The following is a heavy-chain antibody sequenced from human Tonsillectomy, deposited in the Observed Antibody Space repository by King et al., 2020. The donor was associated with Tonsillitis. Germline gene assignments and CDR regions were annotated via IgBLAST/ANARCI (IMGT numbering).Heavy chain of an antibody. CDR2: ISGSGGST. CDR3: AKRPSRGVGATEAENSFDY. V-gene: IGHV3-23*04. J-gene: IGHJ4*02. CDR1: GFTFSSYA. D-gene: IGHD1-26*01. Sequence: DVQLVESGGGLVQPGGSLRLSCAASGFTFSSYAMSWVRQAPGKGLEWVSAISGSGGSTYYADSVKGRFTISRDNSKNTLYLQMNSLRAEDTAVYYSAKRPSRGVGATEAENSFDYWGQGTLVTVSS.